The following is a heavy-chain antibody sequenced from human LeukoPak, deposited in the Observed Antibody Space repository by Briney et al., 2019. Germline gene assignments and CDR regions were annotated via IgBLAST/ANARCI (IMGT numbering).Heavy chain of an antibody. V-gene: IGHV3-7*01. CDR2: IKQDGSEK. Sequence: GGSLRLSCAASGFTFSSYWMSWVRHAPGKGLEWVANIKQDGSEKYYVDSVKGRFTISRDNAKNSLYLQMNSLRAEDTAVYYCARDPSLYYDFWSGYRYYYYGMDVWGQGTTVTVSS. CDR3: ARDPSLYYDFWSGYRYYYYGMDV. D-gene: IGHD3-3*01. CDR1: GFTFSSYW. J-gene: IGHJ6*02.